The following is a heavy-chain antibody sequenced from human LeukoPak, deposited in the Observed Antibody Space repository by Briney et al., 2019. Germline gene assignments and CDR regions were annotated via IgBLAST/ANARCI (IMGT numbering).Heavy chain of an antibody. CDR3: ARLRFLQWLLYERYDFDY. V-gene: IGHV4-34*01. CDR2: INHSGST. D-gene: IGHD3-3*01. CDR1: GGSFSGYY. J-gene: IGHJ4*02. Sequence: SETLSLTCAVYGGSFSGYYWSWIRQPPGKWLEWIGEINHSGSTNYNPSLKSRVTISVDTSKNQFSLKLSSVTAADSAVSYCARLRFLQWLLYERYDFDYWGQGTLVTVSS.